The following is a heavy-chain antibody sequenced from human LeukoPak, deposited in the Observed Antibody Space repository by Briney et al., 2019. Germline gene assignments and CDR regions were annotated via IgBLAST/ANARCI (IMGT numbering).Heavy chain of an antibody. D-gene: IGHD6-13*01. CDR3: ARITGTGIAAAGNWFDP. J-gene: IGHJ5*02. Sequence: SETLSLTCTVSGGSMSINNYYWAWIRQPPGKGLEWIGSIYYTGTTYYNPSLKSRVTISVDTSKNQFSLRLSSVTAADTAVYYCARITGTGIAAAGNWFDPWGQGTLVTVSS. CDR1: GGSMSINNYY. CDR2: IYYTGTT. V-gene: IGHV4-39*07.